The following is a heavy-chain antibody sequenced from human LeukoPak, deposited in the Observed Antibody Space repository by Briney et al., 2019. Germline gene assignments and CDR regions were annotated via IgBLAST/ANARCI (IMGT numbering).Heavy chain of an antibody. J-gene: IGHJ4*02. CDR2: ISAYNGNT. Sequence: ASVKVSCKASGYTFTSYGISWVRQAPGQGLEWMGWISAYNGNTNYAQKLQGRVTMTTDTSTSTAYMELRSLRSDDTAVYYCARTYKASSSSWYKGDYFDYWGQGTLVTASS. D-gene: IGHD6-13*01. CDR1: GYTFTSYG. V-gene: IGHV1-18*01. CDR3: ARTYKASSSSWYKGDYFDY.